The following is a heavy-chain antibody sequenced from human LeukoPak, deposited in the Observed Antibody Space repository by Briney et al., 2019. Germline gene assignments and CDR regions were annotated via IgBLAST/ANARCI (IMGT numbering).Heavy chain of an antibody. Sequence: SETLSLTCAVYGGSFSGYYWSWIRQPPGKGLEWIGEINHSGSTNYNPSLKSRITITVDTSKNQFSLKQSSVTAAETAVYYCASTPRVRINGSGQYYYYGMDVWGQGTTVTVSS. CDR1: GGSFSGYY. CDR3: ASTPRVRINGSGQYYYYGMDV. D-gene: IGHD3-10*01. J-gene: IGHJ6*02. CDR2: INHSGST. V-gene: IGHV4-34*01.